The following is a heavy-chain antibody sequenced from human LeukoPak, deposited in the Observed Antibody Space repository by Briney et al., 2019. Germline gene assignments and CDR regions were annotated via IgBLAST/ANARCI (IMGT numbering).Heavy chain of an antibody. D-gene: IGHD3-22*01. CDR3: ARSTANLPYYYDSSGNYWGFDY. Sequence: PSETLSLTCAVYGGSFSGYYWSWIRQPPGKGLEWIGEINHSGSTNYNPSLKSRVTISVDTSKNQFSLKLSSVTAADTAVYYCARSTANLPYYYDSSGNYWGFDYWGQGTLVTVSS. CDR2: INHSGST. V-gene: IGHV4-34*01. J-gene: IGHJ4*02. CDR1: GGSFSGYY.